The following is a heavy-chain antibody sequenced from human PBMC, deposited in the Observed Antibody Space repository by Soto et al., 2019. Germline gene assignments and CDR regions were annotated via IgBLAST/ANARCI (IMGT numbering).Heavy chain of an antibody. J-gene: IGHJ6*02. CDR3: ARDRGTLAKLERRYYYYGMDV. Sequence: QVQLVQSGAEVKKPGASVKVSCMASGYTFTGNYIHWVRQAPGQGLEWMGWINPYSGGTNHAQKIQGRVTLTMATSISTANMELSRLITDDAAVYYCARDRGTLAKLERRYYYYGMDVWGQGTTVTVSS. CDR2: INPYSGGT. D-gene: IGHD1-1*01. CDR1: GYTFTGNY. V-gene: IGHV1-2*02.